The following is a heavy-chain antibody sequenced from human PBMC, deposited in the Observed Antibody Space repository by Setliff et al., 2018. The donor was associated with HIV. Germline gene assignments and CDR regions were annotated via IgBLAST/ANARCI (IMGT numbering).Heavy chain of an antibody. D-gene: IGHD1-26*01. CDR2: ISTYNGNT. CDR3: ARGQSQGYAYSGSYGAFDI. J-gene: IGHJ3*02. V-gene: IGHV1-18*01. CDR1: GYTFTSYG. Sequence: GASVKVSCKASGYTFTSYGITWVRQAPGQGLEWMGWISTYNGNTHYAQKLQGRVTMTTDTSTSTAYMELRSLRSDDTAMYYCARGQSQGYAYSGSYGAFDIWGQGTMVTVSS.